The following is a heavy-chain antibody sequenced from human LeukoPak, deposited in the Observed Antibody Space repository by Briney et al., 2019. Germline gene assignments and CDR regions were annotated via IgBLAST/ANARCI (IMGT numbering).Heavy chain of an antibody. Sequence: NSSETLSLTCTVSGGSISSSSYYWGWIRQPPGKGLEWIGSIYYSGSTYYNPSLKSRVTISVDTSKNQFSLKLSSVTAADTAVYYCASTGRRRGRDPGGVVPAANIYWGQGTLVTVSS. V-gene: IGHV4-39*01. CDR3: ASTGRRRGRDPGGVVPAANIY. D-gene: IGHD2-2*01. CDR2: IYYSGST. CDR1: GGSISSSSYY. J-gene: IGHJ4*02.